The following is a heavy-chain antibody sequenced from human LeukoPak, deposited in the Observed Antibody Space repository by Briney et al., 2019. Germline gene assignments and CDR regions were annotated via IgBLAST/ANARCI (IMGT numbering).Heavy chain of an antibody. CDR3: AKDLNIWAGRSLHYFDH. Sequence: GGSLRLSCAASGFTVSSNYMSWVRQAPGKGLEWVAVISYDGSNKYYADSVKGRFTISRDNSKNTLYLQMNSLRSEDTAVYYCAKDLNIWAGRSLHYFDHWGQGTLVTVSS. CDR2: ISYDGSNK. CDR1: GFTVSSNY. V-gene: IGHV3-30*18. J-gene: IGHJ4*02. D-gene: IGHD2/OR15-2a*01.